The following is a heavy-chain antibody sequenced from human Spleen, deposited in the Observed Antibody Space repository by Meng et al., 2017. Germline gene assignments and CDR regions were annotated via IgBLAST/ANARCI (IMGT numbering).Heavy chain of an antibody. CDR3: ARSLEQWLRSPVPI. CDR1: GVTFSGSD. V-gene: IGHV1-2*02. J-gene: IGHJ4*03. CDR2: MNPNTGDT. Sequence: GESLKISCAVSGVTFSGSDIHWVRQASGKGLEWVGWMNPNTGDTDYAQKFQGRVTMSRDTSISTAYMELTRLRSDDTAVYFCARSLEQWLRSPVPIWGQGTLVTVSS. D-gene: IGHD6-19*01.